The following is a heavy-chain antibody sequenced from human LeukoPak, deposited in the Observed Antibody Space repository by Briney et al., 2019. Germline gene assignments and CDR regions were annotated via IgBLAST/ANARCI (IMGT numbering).Heavy chain of an antibody. J-gene: IGHJ4*02. CDR2: ISSGGST. Sequence: GGSLTLSCAASGFTFSSYAMSWVRQAPGKGLEWVSAISSGGSTFYADSVKGRFTISRDNSKNTLYLQMNSLRAEDTALYYCAKDSGGSYYVDYWGQGTLVTVSS. D-gene: IGHD2-15*01. V-gene: IGHV3-23*01. CDR1: GFTFSSYA. CDR3: AKDSGGSYYVDY.